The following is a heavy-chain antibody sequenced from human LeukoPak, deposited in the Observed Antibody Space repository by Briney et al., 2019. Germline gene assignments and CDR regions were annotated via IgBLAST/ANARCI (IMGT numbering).Heavy chain of an antibody. CDR3: ARRGGSTAFDI. V-gene: IGHV3-48*01. D-gene: IGHD2-2*01. Sequence: PGGSLRLSCAASGFTFSSYSMNWVRQAPGKGLEWVSYISSSSSTIYYADSVKGRFTISRDNAKNSLYLQMNSLRAEDTAVYYCARRGGSTAFDIWGQGTMVTVSS. CDR1: GFTFSSYS. J-gene: IGHJ3*02. CDR2: ISSSSSTI.